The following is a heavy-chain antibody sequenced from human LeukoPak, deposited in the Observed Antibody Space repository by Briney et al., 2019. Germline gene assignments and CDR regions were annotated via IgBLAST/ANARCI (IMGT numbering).Heavy chain of an antibody. CDR1: GFTFSTYA. CDR2: IRYDGSNK. J-gene: IGHJ4*02. Sequence: GGSLRLSCAAAGFTFSTYAMHWVRQAPGKGLEWGAFIRYDGSNKYYAYSVKGRFTISSDNSKTSLYLQMNSLRAEATAVYYCAKDSSTGGSYFDYWGQGTLVTVYS. CDR3: AKDSSTGGSYFDY. D-gene: IGHD1-26*01. V-gene: IGHV3-30*02.